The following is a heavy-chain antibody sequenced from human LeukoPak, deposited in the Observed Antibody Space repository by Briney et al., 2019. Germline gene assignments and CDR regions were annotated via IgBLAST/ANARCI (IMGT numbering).Heavy chain of an antibody. CDR1: GASISSNNW. D-gene: IGHD6-19*01. V-gene: IGHV4-4*02. Sequence: SGTLSLTCDVSGASISSNNWWSWVRQPPGKGLEWIGEIFHGGNTNYNPSLKSRVTISVDKSNNQFSLKLSSVTAADTAVYYCAREMAGSGWYVLYYFDYWGQGTLVTVSS. CDR2: IFHGGNT. CDR3: AREMAGSGWYVLYYFDY. J-gene: IGHJ4*02.